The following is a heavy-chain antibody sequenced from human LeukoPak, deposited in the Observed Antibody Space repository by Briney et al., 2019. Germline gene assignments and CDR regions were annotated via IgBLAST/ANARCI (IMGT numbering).Heavy chain of an antibody. Sequence: PGGSLRLSCAASGFTFSSYGMSWVRQAPGKGLEWVSAISGSGGSTYYADSVKGRFTISRDNSKNTLYLQMNSLRAEDTAVYYCAKLGQLWLLSYFDYWGQGTLVTVSS. J-gene: IGHJ4*02. CDR1: GFTFSSYG. CDR3: AKLGQLWLLSYFDY. D-gene: IGHD5-18*01. CDR2: ISGSGGST. V-gene: IGHV3-23*01.